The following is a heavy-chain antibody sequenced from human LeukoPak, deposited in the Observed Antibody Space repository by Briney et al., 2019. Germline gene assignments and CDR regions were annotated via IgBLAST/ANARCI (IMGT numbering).Heavy chain of an antibody. J-gene: IGHJ6*03. CDR3: ARSQWLVRGYYYYMDV. CDR2: IYYSGST. Sequence: SETLSLTCTVSGGSISSYYWSWIRQPPGKGLEWIGYIYYSGSTNYNPSLKSRVTISVDTSKNQFSLKLSSVTAADTAVYYCARSQWLVRGYYYYMDVWGKGTTVTISS. CDR1: GGSISSYY. V-gene: IGHV4-59*01. D-gene: IGHD6-19*01.